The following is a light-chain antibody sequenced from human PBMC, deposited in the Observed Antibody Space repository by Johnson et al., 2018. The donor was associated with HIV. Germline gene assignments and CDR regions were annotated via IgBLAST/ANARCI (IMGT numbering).Light chain of an antibody. Sequence: QSVLTQPPSVSAAPGQKVTISCSGSTSNIGNNYVSWYQQLPGTAPKLLIYENNKRPSGIPDRFSGSKSGTSATLGITGLQTGDEADYYCGTWDTSLSTGGVFGTVTKFTVL. J-gene: IGLJ1*01. CDR3: GTWDTSLSTGGV. V-gene: IGLV1-51*02. CDR2: ENN. CDR1: TSNIGNNY.